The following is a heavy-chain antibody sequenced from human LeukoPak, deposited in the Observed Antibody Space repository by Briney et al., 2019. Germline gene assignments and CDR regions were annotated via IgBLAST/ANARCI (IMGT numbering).Heavy chain of an antibody. CDR3: AMSGGTIVGATLDWFDP. Sequence: SETLSLTCTVSGGSISSYYWSWIRQPPGRGLEWIGYIYSSGSTNYSPSLKSRVTISVDTSKNQFSLKLSSVTAADTAVYYCAMSGGTIVGATLDWFDPWGQGTLVTVSS. CDR1: GGSISSYY. CDR2: IYSSGST. V-gene: IGHV4-4*09. J-gene: IGHJ5*02. D-gene: IGHD1-26*01.